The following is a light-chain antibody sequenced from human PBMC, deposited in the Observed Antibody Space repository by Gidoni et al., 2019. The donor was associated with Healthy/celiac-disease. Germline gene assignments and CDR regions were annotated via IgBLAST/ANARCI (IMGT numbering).Light chain of an antibody. J-gene: IGKJ5*01. CDR2: WAS. Sequence: DIVMPQSPDSLAVSLGERATINCKSSQSVLYSSNNKNYLAWYQQKPRQPPKLLIYWASTRESGVPDRFSGSGSGTDFTLTISSLQAEDVAVYYCQQYYSTPITFXQXTRLEIK. V-gene: IGKV4-1*01. CDR1: QSVLYSSNNKNY. CDR3: QQYYSTPIT.